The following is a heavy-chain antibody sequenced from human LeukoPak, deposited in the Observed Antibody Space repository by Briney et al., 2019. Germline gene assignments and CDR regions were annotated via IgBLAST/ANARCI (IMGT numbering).Heavy chain of an antibody. CDR1: GGSISSGSYY. D-gene: IGHD3-10*01. V-gene: IGHV4-61*02. Sequence: SETLSLTCTVSGGSISSGSYYWSWIRQPAGKGLEWIGRIYTSGSTNYNPSLKSRVTMSLDTSKNQFSLKLSSVTAADTAVYYCARGRYYGSGSYPYYFDYWGQGTLVTVSS. CDR2: IYTSGST. CDR3: ARGRYYGSGSYPYYFDY. J-gene: IGHJ4*02.